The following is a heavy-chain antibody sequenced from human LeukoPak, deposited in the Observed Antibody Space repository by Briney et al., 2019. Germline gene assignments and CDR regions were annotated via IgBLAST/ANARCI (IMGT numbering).Heavy chain of an antibody. CDR2: ISTSGST. CDR3: ARGLWFGELRYWFDP. J-gene: IGHJ5*02. D-gene: IGHD3-10*01. Sequence: PSEALSLTCTVSGGSISSYYWSWIRQPAGEGLEWIGRISTSGSTNYNPSLKSRVTISVDTSKNQFSLKLSSVTAADTAAYYCARGLWFGELRYWFDPWGQGTLVTVSS. CDR1: GGSISSYY. V-gene: IGHV4-4*07.